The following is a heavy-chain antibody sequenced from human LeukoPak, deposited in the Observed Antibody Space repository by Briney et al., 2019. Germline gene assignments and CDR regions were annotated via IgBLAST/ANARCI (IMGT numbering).Heavy chain of an antibody. Sequence: GGSLRLSCAASGFTFSSYTMNWVRQAPGKGLEWVSSISSSSSFIYYADSLRGRFTISRDNAKNSVFLQMSNLRAEDTAVYFCARGGGLDVWGQGATVTVSS. V-gene: IGHV3-21*04. J-gene: IGHJ6*02. CDR1: GFTFSSYT. D-gene: IGHD3-16*01. CDR3: ARGGGLDV. CDR2: ISSSSSFI.